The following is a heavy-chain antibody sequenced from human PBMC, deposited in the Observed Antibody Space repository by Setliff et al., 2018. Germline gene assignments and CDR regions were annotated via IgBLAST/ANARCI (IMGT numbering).Heavy chain of an antibody. J-gene: IGHJ3*02. D-gene: IGHD1-26*01. CDR3: AKDATAGGSDAFDI. Sequence: GGSLRLSCAASGFTFSSYSMNWVRQAPGKGLEWVSSISSSSSYIYYADSVKGRFTISRDNAKNSLYLQMNSLRAEDMALYYCAKDATAGGSDAFDIWGQGTMVTVSS. CDR1: GFTFSSYS. CDR2: ISSSSSYI. V-gene: IGHV3-21*04.